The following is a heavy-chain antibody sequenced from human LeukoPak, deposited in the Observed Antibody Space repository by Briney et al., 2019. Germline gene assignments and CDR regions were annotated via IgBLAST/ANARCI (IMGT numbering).Heavy chain of an antibody. D-gene: IGHD4-11*01. CDR3: TGDGDYSTGSSLGN. J-gene: IGHJ4*02. Sequence: SETLSLTCTVSGGSISSYYWSWIRQPPGKGLEWIGYIYYSGSTNYNPSLLRRVTTSADTSTNRSSLMLRSMVVAETAGYCCTGDGDYSTGSSLGNWGQGNLFTASS. V-gene: IGHV4-59*01. CDR1: GGSISSYY. CDR2: IYYSGST.